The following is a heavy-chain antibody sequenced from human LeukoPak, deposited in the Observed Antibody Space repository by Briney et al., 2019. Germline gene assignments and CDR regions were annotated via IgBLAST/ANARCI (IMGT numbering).Heavy chain of an antibody. J-gene: IGHJ6*03. CDR2: INPSGGST. D-gene: IGHD6-19*01. CDR3: ARGGWYPYYYYYMDV. Sequence: ASVKVSCKASGYTFTSYYMHWVRQAPGQGLEWMGIINPSGGSTSYAQKLQGRVTMTTDTSTSTAYMELRSLRSDDTAVYYCARGGWYPYYYYYMDVWGKGTTVTVSS. V-gene: IGHV1-46*01. CDR1: GYTFTSYY.